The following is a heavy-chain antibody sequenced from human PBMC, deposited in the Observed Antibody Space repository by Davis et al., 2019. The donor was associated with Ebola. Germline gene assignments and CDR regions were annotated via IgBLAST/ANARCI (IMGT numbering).Heavy chain of an antibody. CDR3: TTPGGQDSGYDGFDI. CDR1: GYTFTNYY. Sequence: ASVKVSCKASGYTFTNYYMHWVRQAPGQGLEWMGMINPNDGRTIYAQKFQGRVTVTRDTSTTTVYMDLRSLRSEDTALYYCTTPGGQDSGYDGFDIWGQGTMVTVSS. V-gene: IGHV1-46*03. D-gene: IGHD5-12*01. J-gene: IGHJ3*02. CDR2: INPNDGRT.